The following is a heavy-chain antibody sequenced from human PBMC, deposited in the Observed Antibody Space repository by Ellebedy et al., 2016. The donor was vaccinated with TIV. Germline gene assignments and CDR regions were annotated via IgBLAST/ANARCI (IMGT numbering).Heavy chain of an antibody. Sequence: MPSETLSLTCTVSRVSITDPTYYWAWLRQPPGKGLDWLGTIFHSGTTYKSPALRSRGSMSVDTSRNQFSLDLNSVTAADTAVYYCARHLRYSDWRILDLWGPGILVAVSS. CDR3: ARHLRYSDWRILDL. CDR2: IFHSGTT. D-gene: IGHD3-9*01. J-gene: IGHJ5*02. V-gene: IGHV4-39*01. CDR1: RVSITDPTYY.